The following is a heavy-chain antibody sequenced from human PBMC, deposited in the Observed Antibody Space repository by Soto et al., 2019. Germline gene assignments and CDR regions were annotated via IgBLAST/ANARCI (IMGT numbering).Heavy chain of an antibody. Sequence: SETLSLTCGVSGDTISTGGYSWAWIRQPPGKALEWIGHTYHSGNPYYNPSLKSRVIISVDRSKNQFSLKLSSVTAADTAVYYCARVFSDSSSFFDPWGQGTLVTVSS. CDR1: GDTISTGGYS. CDR3: ARVFSDSSSFFDP. J-gene: IGHJ5*02. V-gene: IGHV4-30-2*01. D-gene: IGHD6-13*01. CDR2: TYHSGNP.